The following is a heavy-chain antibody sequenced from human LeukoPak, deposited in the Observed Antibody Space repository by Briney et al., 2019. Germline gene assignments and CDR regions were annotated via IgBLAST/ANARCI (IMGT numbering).Heavy chain of an antibody. CDR1: GFAFSNYA. J-gene: IGHJ5*02. V-gene: IGHV3-23*01. D-gene: IGHD2-15*01. CDR3: AKGDVVVVAATPSWFDP. CDR2: ISGFNT. Sequence: PGGSLRLSCTTSGFAFSNYAMNWVRQAPGKGPEWVSGISGFNTYYADSVKGRFTIFRDNSKNVLYLQMDRLRAEDTAVYYCAKGDVVVVAATPSWFDPWGQGTLVTVSS.